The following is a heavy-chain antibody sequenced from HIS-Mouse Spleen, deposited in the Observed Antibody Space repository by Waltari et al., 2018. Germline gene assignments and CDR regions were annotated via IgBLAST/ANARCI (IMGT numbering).Heavy chain of an antibody. CDR1: GGSISSSSYY. CDR3: AREIPYSSSWYDWYFDL. CDR2: IYYSGTT. V-gene: IGHV4-39*07. D-gene: IGHD6-13*01. J-gene: IGHJ2*01. Sequence: QLQLQESGPGLVKPSETLSLTCTVSGGSISSSSYYWGWIRQPPGKGLEWIGRIYYSGTTYDNPSRKSRVTISVYTSKNQFCLKLSSVTAADTAVYYCAREIPYSSSWYDWYFDLWGRGTLVTVSS.